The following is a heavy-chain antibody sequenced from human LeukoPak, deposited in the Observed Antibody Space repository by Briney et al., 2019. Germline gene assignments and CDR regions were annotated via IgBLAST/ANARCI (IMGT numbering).Heavy chain of an antibody. CDR1: GFTVSSNY. V-gene: IGHV3-23*01. Sequence: PGGSLRLSCAASGFTVSSNYMSWVRQAPGKGLEWVSAISGSGGSTYYADSVKGRFTISRDNSKNTLYLQMNSLRAEDTAVYYCARADTYYYDSSGYYYWGQGTLVTVSS. CDR2: ISGSGGST. J-gene: IGHJ4*02. CDR3: ARADTYYYDSSGYYY. D-gene: IGHD3-22*01.